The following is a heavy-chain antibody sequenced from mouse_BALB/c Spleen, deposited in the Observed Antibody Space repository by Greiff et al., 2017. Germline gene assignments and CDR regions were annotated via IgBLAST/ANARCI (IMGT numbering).Heavy chain of an antibody. CDR2: IYPGDGDT. V-gene: IGHV1-80*01. D-gene: IGHD1-1*01. CDR1: GYAFSSYW. CDR3: ARGITTVVATSFDY. J-gene: IGHJ2*01. Sequence: VQLQQSGAELVRPGSSVKISCKASGYAFSSYWMNWVKQRPGQGLEWIGQIYPGDGDTNYNGKFKGKATLTADKSSSTAYMQLSSLTSEDSAVYFCARGITTVVATSFDYWGQGTTLTVSS.